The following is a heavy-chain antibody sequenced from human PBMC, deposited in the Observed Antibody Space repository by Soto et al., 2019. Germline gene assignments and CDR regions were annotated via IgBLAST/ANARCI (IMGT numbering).Heavy chain of an antibody. Sequence: QVQLVESGGGVVQPGRSLRLSCAASGFTFSSYAMHWVRQAPGKGLEWVAVISYDGSNKYYADSVKGRFTISRDNSKNTLYLQMNSLRAEDTAVYYCARARWWGQGTLVTVSS. J-gene: IGHJ4*02. CDR3: ARARW. D-gene: IGHD3-16*02. CDR1: GFTFSSYA. V-gene: IGHV3-30-3*01. CDR2: ISYDGSNK.